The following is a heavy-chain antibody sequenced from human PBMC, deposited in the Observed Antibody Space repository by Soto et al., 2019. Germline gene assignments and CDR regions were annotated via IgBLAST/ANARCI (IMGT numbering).Heavy chain of an antibody. CDR3: PLPPSYGMDV. CDR1: GFIFSNAW. Sequence: ASGFIFSNAWMNWVRQAPGKGLEWVGRIKSKTDGGTTDYAAPVKGRFTISRDDSKNTLYLQMNSLKTEDTAVYYCPLPPSYGMDVWGQGTTVTV. CDR2: IKSKTDGGTT. J-gene: IGHJ6*02. V-gene: IGHV3-15*07.